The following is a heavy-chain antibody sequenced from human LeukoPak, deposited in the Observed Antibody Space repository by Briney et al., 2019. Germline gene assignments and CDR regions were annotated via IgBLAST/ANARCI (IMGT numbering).Heavy chain of an antibody. Sequence: GGPLRLSCVSPGTIVSTNYMHWVRQAPGKGLESVSILYMNDNTYYADSVKGRFTISRDSSKKTLYLQMSSLRAEDTAVYYCVREDLGIEYWGHGTLVTVS. V-gene: IGHV3-53*01. CDR3: VREDLGIEY. CDR2: LYMNDNT. J-gene: IGHJ4*01. D-gene: IGHD3/OR15-3a*01. CDR1: GTIVSTNY.